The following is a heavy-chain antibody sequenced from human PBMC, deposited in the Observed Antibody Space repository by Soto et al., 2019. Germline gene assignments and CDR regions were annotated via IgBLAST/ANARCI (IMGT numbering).Heavy chain of an antibody. CDR3: ASQFMVRGNKAFDV. J-gene: IGHJ3*01. D-gene: IGHD3-10*01. CDR1: TGSITTTNW. V-gene: IGHV4-4*02. CDR2: INHSGST. Sequence: PSETLSLTCAVSTGSITTTNWLSWVRQPPGKGLEWIGEINHSGSTNYNPSLKSRVTISVDKSKNQFSLKLNSVTAADTAVYYCASQFMVRGNKAFDVWGQGTMVTVSS.